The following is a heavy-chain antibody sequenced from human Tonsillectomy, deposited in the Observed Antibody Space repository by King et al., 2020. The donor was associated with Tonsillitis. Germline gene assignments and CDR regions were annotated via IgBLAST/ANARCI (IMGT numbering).Heavy chain of an antibody. CDR1: GFTFSSYG. J-gene: IGHJ4*02. D-gene: IGHD6-19*01. CDR3: ARGVGYSSTNDY. Sequence: VQLVESGGGVVQPGRSLRLSCAASGFTFSSYGMHWVRQAPGKGLEWVAVIWYDGSNKYYADSVKGRFTISRDNSKNTLYLQMNSLRAEDTAGYYCARGVGYSSTNDYWGQGTLVTVSS. CDR2: IWYDGSNK. V-gene: IGHV3-33*01.